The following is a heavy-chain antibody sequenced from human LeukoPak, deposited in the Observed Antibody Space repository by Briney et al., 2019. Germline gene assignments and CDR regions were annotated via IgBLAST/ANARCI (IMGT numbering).Heavy chain of an antibody. D-gene: IGHD5-12*01. CDR1: GFTFSSYA. Sequence: GGSLRLSCAASGFTFSSYAMSWVRQAPGKGLEWVAFIRYDGSNKYYADSVKGRFTISRDNAKNSLYLQMNSLRAEDTAVYYCARALDIVATITSPENDYWGQGTLVTVSS. J-gene: IGHJ4*02. CDR2: IRYDGSNK. V-gene: IGHV3-30*02. CDR3: ARALDIVATITSPENDY.